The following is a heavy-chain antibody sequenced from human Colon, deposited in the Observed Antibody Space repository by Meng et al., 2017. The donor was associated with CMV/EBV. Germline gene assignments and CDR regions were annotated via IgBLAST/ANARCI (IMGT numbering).Heavy chain of an antibody. CDR2: ISGGGATT. D-gene: IGHD3-3*01. Sequence: GGSLRLSCAASGFAFSSFALSWVRQAPGKGLEWVSGISGGGATTYYADSLKGRFTISRDNSKNTLYLQMNTLRADDTAVYYCAKGADFHDFWSGFAYWGQGAVVTVSS. CDR3: AKGADFHDFWSGFAY. J-gene: IGHJ4*02. V-gene: IGHV3-23*01. CDR1: GFAFSSFA.